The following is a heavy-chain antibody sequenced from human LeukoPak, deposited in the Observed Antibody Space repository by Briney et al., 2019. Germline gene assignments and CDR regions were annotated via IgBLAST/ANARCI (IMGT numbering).Heavy chain of an antibody. CDR1: GFSFSSYG. CDR2: TSYDGSDT. J-gene: IGHJ4*02. D-gene: IGHD6-19*01. V-gene: IGHV3-30*18. Sequence: PGRSLRLSCATSGFSFSSYGMHWVRQAPGKGLEWVAVTSYDGSDTYYADSGKGLFTTSRDNSNNTLYLQINSLRAEDTAVYYCAKDRWIRRISLAGQDYWGQGTLVTVSS. CDR3: AKDRWIRRISLAGQDY.